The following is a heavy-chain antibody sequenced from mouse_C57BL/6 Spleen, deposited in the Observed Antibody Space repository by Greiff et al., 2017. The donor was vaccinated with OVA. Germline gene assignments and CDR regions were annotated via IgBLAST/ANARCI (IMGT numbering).Heavy chain of an antibody. V-gene: IGHV1-80*01. CDR2: IYPGDGDT. CDR1: GYAFSSYW. J-gene: IGHJ2*01. CDR3: ARGGSNHYFDY. Sequence: QVQLQQSGAELVKPGASVKISCKASGYAFSSYWMNWVKQRPGKGLEWIGQIYPGDGDTTYNGKFKGKATLTADKSSSTAYMQLSSLTSEDSAVYFCARGGSNHYFDYWGQGTTLTVSS. D-gene: IGHD2-5*01.